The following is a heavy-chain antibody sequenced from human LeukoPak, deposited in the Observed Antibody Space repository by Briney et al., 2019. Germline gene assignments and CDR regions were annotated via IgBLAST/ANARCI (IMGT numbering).Heavy chain of an antibody. D-gene: IGHD3-16*01. CDR1: GFTFSSSC. CDR2: VYSDGGA. CDR3: ARDRGFGGPQGDNWFDP. Sequence: GGPLRLSCAASGFTFSSSCMSWVRQAPGKGLEWVSVVYSDGGAKHADSVKDRFNISRDNSKNMLYLEMNSLRVEDTAVYYCARDRGFGGPQGDNWFDPWGQGTLVAVSS. V-gene: IGHV3-53*01. J-gene: IGHJ5*02.